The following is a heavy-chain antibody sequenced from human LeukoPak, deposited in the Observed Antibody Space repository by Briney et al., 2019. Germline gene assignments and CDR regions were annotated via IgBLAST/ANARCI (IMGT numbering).Heavy chain of an antibody. CDR2: INSDGSST. CDR1: GFTFSSYW. CDR3: ARALAVAGTGGFDP. Sequence: GGFLRLSCAASGFTFSSYWMHWVRQAPGKGLVWVSRINSDGSSTSYADSVKGRFTISRDNAKNTLYLQMNSLRAEDTAVYYCARALAVAGTGGFDPWGQGTLVTVSS. J-gene: IGHJ5*02. D-gene: IGHD6-19*01. V-gene: IGHV3-74*01.